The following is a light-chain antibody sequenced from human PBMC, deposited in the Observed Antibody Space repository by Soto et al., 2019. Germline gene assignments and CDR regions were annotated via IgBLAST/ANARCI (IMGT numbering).Light chain of an antibody. Sequence: QSVLTQPPSVSGAPGQRVTISCTGSSSNIGAGYDVHWYQQLPGTASKLLVSGNTNRPSGVPDRFSGSKSGTSASLAITGLQAEDEADYYCQSYDSSLSYWVFGGGTKLTVL. CDR2: GNT. CDR3: QSYDSSLSYWV. CDR1: SSNIGAGYD. J-gene: IGLJ3*02. V-gene: IGLV1-40*01.